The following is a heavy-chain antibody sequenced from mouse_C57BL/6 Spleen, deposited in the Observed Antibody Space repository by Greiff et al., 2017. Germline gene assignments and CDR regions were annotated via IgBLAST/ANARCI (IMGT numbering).Heavy chain of an antibody. V-gene: IGHV14-4*01. CDR1: GFNIKDDY. D-gene: IGHD1-1*01. CDR3: TTPRFDYGSSYWYFDV. J-gene: IGHJ1*03. Sequence: VQLKESGAELVRPGASVKLSCTASGFNIKDDYMHWVKQRPEQGLEWIGWIDPENGDTEYASKFQGKATITADTSSNTAYLQLSSLTSEDTAVYYCTTPRFDYGSSYWYFDVWGTGTTVTVSS. CDR2: IDPENGDT.